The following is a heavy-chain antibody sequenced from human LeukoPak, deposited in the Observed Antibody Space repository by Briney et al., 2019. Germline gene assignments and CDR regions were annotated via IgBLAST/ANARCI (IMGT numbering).Heavy chain of an antibody. CDR1: GYTFTSYG. D-gene: IGHD3-22*01. Sequence: GASVKVSCKASGYTFTSYGISWVRQAPGQGLEWMGWISAYDGNTNYAQKLQGRVTMTTDTSTSTAYMELRSLRSDDTAVYYCARESWDYYDSSGYFGGYYFDYWGQGTLVTVSS. CDR3: ARESWDYYDSSGYFGGYYFDY. J-gene: IGHJ4*02. V-gene: IGHV1-18*01. CDR2: ISAYDGNT.